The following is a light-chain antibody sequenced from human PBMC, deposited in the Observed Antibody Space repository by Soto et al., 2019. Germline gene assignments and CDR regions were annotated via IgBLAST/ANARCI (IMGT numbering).Light chain of an antibody. Sequence: DIQMTQSPSSLSASVGDIVTITCRASQTINSYLNWYQQKPGTAPKLLIYAASNLQSGVPPRFSGSGSGKDFTLTIAALQPDDFATYYCHQSFGSPRTFGQGTKVDI. V-gene: IGKV1-39*01. CDR3: HQSFGSPRT. CDR1: QTINSY. CDR2: AAS. J-gene: IGKJ1*01.